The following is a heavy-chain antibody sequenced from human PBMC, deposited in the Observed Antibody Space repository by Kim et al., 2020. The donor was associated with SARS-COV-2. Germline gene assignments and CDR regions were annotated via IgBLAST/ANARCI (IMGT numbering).Heavy chain of an antibody. CDR1: GFTVSSNY. CDR3: ARGLFNWNYEGMDV. J-gene: IGHJ6*02. V-gene: IGHV3-53*01. CDR2: IYSGGCT. Sequence: GGSLRLSCAASGFTVSSNYMSWVRQAPGKGLEWVSVIYSGGCTYYADSVQGRFTISRDNSKNTLYLQMNSLRAEDTAVYYCARGLFNWNYEGMDVWGQGT. D-gene: IGHD1-20*01.